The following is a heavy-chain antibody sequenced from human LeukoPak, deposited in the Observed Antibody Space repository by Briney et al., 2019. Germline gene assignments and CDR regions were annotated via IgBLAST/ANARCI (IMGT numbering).Heavy chain of an antibody. V-gene: IGHV3-7*01. J-gene: IGHJ4*02. CDR3: ARIYNFGDNNWRYFDN. Sequence: PGGSLRLSCAATGFTFNSYWMSWVRQAPGKGLEWVANIDPDGSEKQYGDSVKGRFTTSRDNAKNSLYLQMNSLRAEGTAIYYCARIYNFGDNNWRYFDNWGQGTLVTVSS. CDR2: IDPDGSEK. CDR1: GFTFNSYW. D-gene: IGHD3-10*01.